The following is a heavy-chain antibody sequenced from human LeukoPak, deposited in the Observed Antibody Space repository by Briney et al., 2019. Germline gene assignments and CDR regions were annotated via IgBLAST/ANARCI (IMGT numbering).Heavy chain of an antibody. CDR2: MNPNSGNT. V-gene: IGHV1-8*03. CDR3: ARAVSSSWYESYYYYYMDV. CDR1: GYTFTSYD. D-gene: IGHD6-13*01. Sequence: ASVKVSCKASGYTFTSYDINWVRQATGQGLEWMGWMNPNSGNTGYAQKFQGRVTITRNTSTSTAYMELSSLRSEDTAVYYCARAVSSSWYESYYYYYMDVWGKGTTVTVSS. J-gene: IGHJ6*03.